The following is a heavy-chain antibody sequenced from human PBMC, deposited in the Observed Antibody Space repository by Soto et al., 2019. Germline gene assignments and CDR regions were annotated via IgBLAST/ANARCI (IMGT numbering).Heavy chain of an antibody. V-gene: IGHV3-30-3*01. J-gene: IGHJ4*02. CDR3: AREGLVGTPRYYDS. CDR2: ISKDGSLK. D-gene: IGHD1-26*01. CDR1: GFTFSTYA. Sequence: QVELVESGGGVVQPGNSLRLSCAASGFTFSTYAMHWVRQAPGKGLEWVTVISKDGSLKFYTESVKGRFTISRDNSNNMLFLHMNSLRAEDTAVYYCAREGLVGTPRYYDSWGRGILVTVSS.